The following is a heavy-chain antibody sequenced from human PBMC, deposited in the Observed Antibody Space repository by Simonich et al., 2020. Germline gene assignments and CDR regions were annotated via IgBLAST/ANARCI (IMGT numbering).Heavy chain of an antibody. D-gene: IGHD3-9*01. CDR3: ARFRGRYFDWLFDY. V-gene: IGHV3-7*01. CDR1: GFTFSSYW. Sequence: EVQLVESGGGLVQPGGSLRLSCAASGFTFSSYWMSWVRQGPGKGLGCVGNIKQDGSEKYYVDSVKGRFTISRDNAKNSLYLQMNSLRAEDTAVYYCARFRGRYFDWLFDYWGQGTLVTVSS. CDR2: IKQDGSEK. J-gene: IGHJ4*02.